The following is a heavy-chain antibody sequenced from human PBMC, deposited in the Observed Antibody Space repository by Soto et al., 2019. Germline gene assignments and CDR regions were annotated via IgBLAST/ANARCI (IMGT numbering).Heavy chain of an antibody. J-gene: IGHJ3*02. CDR2: INPNSGGT. D-gene: IGHD3-10*01. Sequence: GASVKVSCKASGYTFTGYYMHWVLQAPGQGLEWMGWINPNSGGTNYAQKFQGWVTMTRDTSISTAYMELSRLRSDDTAVYYCARDISYGSGHAFDIWGQGTMVTVSS. CDR1: GYTFTGYY. V-gene: IGHV1-2*04. CDR3: ARDISYGSGHAFDI.